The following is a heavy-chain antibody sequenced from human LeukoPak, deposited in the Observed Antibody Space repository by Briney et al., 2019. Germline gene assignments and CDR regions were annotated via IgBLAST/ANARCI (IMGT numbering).Heavy chain of an antibody. CDR3: ARKKRADPGFDV. V-gene: IGHV4-59*01. CDR2: IYYSGTT. Sequence: SETLSLTCTVSGGSLSGYYWSWIRQPPGKGLEWIGYIYYSGTTNYNPSLKSRLTISVGTSKNQFSLKLTSVAAADTAVYYCARKKRADPGFDVWGQGTMVTVSS. CDR1: GGSLSGYY. J-gene: IGHJ3*01.